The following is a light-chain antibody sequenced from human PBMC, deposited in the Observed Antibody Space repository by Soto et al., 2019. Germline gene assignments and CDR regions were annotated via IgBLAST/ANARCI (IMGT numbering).Light chain of an antibody. CDR3: TSYTTSDAYVV. V-gene: IGLV2-14*01. CDR1: SSDVGGYNY. J-gene: IGLJ2*01. Sequence: QSVLTQPASVSGSPGQSITISCSGTSSDVGGYNYVSWYQQHPAKAPRLIIYEVSHRPSGVSNRFSGSKSANTASLTISGLQAEDEADYYCTSYTTSDAYVVFGGGTQLTVL. CDR2: EVS.